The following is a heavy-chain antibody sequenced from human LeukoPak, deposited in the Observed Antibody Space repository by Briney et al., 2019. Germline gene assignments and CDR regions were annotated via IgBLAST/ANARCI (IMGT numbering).Heavy chain of an antibody. Sequence: ASVKVSCRASGYTFTGYYMHWVRQAPGQGLEWMGWINPNSGGTNYAQKFQGRVTMTRDTSIGTAYMELSRLRSDDTAVYYCARDKTLFGELLPNRGAFDIWGQGTMVTVSS. CDR2: INPNSGGT. V-gene: IGHV1-2*02. CDR1: GYTFTGYY. J-gene: IGHJ3*02. CDR3: ARDKTLFGELLPNRGAFDI. D-gene: IGHD3-10*01.